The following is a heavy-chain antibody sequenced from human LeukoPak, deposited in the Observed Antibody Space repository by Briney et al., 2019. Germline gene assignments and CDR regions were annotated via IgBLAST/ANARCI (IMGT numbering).Heavy chain of an antibody. CDR3: ARANYYGSGSYYNVGAFDI. Sequence: ASVKVSCKASGYTFTNYYMHWVRQAPGQGLEWIGLIHPSGGSTGYAQKFQGRVTMTRDTSTSTVYMELSSLRSEDTAVYYCARANYYGSGSYYNVGAFDIWGQGTLVTVSS. CDR1: GYTFTNYY. J-gene: IGHJ3*02. CDR2: IHPSGGST. V-gene: IGHV1-46*01. D-gene: IGHD3-10*01.